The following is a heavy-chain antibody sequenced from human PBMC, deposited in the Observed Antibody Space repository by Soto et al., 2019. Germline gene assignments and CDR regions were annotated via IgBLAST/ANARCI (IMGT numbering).Heavy chain of an antibody. CDR2: IYHSGST. J-gene: IGHJ4*02. CDR1: GGSISSGCYS. D-gene: IGHD5-12*01. V-gene: IGHV4-30-2*01. CDR3: ARESRGYSGYDPPYFDY. Sequence: SETQSLTCAVSGGSISSGCYSWSWIRQPPGKGLEWIGYIYHSGSTYYNPSLKSRVTISVDRSKNQFSLKLSSVTAADTAVYYCARESRGYSGYDPPYFDYWGQGTLVTVSS.